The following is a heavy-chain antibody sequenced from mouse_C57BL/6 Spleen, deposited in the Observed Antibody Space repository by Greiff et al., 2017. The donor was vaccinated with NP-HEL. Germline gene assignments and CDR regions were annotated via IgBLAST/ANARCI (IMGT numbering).Heavy chain of an antibody. J-gene: IGHJ2*01. Sequence: QVQLQQSGAELVKPGASVKISCKASGYAFSSYWMNWVKQRPGKGLEWIGQIYPGDGDTNYNGKFKGKATLTADRSSSTAYMQLSSLTSEDSAVYFCARYDYGSSLYYWGQGTTLTVSS. CDR2: IYPGDGDT. D-gene: IGHD1-1*01. CDR1: GYAFSSYW. CDR3: ARYDYGSSLYY. V-gene: IGHV1-80*01.